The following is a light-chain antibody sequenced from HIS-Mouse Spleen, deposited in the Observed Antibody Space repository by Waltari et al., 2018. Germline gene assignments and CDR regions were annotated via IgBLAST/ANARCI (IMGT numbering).Light chain of an antibody. CDR3: CSYAGSSTWV. CDR2: EGS. J-gene: IGLJ3*02. Sequence: QSALTQPASVSGSPGQSITISCTGTSSDVGSYNLVSWYQQHPGKAPKLMIYEGSKRAGGVSNRFAGSKSGNTASLTSAGLQAEDEADYYCCSYAGSSTWVFGGGTKLTVL. CDR1: SSDVGSYNL. V-gene: IGLV2-23*01.